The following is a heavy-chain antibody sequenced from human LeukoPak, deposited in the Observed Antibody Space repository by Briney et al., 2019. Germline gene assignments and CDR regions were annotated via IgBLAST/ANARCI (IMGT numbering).Heavy chain of an antibody. CDR1: GGTFSSYA. Sequence: ASVKVSCKASGGTFSSYAISWVRQAPGQGLEWMGRIIPIFGTANYAQKFQGRVTITADESTSTAYMELSSLRSEDTAVYYCARRGIVGAIGFQHWGQGTLVTVSS. CDR3: ARRGIVGAIGFQH. CDR2: IIPIFGTA. J-gene: IGHJ1*01. V-gene: IGHV1-69*15. D-gene: IGHD1-26*01.